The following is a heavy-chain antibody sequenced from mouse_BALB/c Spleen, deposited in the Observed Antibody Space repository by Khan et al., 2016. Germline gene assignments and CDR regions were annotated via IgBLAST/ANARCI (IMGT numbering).Heavy chain of an antibody. J-gene: IGHJ4*01. V-gene: IGHV5-4*02. CDR1: GFTFSDYY. CDR3: ARDKEVRRRTEPYAMDY. D-gene: IGHD2-14*01. Sequence: EVELVESGGGLVKPGGSLKLSCAASGFTFSDYYMYWVRQTPEKRLEWVATISDGGSYTYYPDSVKGRFTISRDNAKNNLYLQMSSLKSEDTAIYYCARDKEVRRRTEPYAMDYWGQGTSVTVSS. CDR2: ISDGGSYT.